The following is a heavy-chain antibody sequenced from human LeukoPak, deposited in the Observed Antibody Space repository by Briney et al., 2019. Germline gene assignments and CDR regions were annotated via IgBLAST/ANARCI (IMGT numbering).Heavy chain of an antibody. CDR3: ARGQVWPGNYYDSSGYYGEYYFDY. CDR2: ISSSSSYI. Sequence: GGSLRLSCAASGFTFSSYSMNWVRQAPGKGLEWVSSISSSSSYIYYADSVKGRFTISRDNAKNSLYLQMNSLRAEDTAVYYCARGQVWPGNYYDSSGYYGEYYFDYWGQGTLVTVSS. D-gene: IGHD3-22*01. CDR1: GFTFSSYS. J-gene: IGHJ4*02. V-gene: IGHV3-21*01.